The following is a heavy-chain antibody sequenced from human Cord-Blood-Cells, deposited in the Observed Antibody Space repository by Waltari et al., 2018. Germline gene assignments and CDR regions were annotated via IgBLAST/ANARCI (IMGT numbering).Heavy chain of an antibody. Sequence: EVQLVESGGGLVKLGGSLSPSCAASGFTVSSYRMNWVRQAPGNGLEWVSSISSSSSYIYYADSVKGRFTISRDNAKNSLYLQMNSLRAEDTAVYYCARDRDAFDIWGQGTMVTVSS. V-gene: IGHV3-21*01. J-gene: IGHJ3*02. CDR1: GFTVSSYR. CDR3: ARDRDAFDI. CDR2: ISSSSSYI.